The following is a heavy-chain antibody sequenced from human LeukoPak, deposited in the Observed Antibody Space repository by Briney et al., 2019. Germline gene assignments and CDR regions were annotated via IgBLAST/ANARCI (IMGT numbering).Heavy chain of an antibody. V-gene: IGHV1-18*01. CDR2: ISAYNGNT. CDR3: ARDTVGYSYGYYYYYYMDV. CDR1: GYTFTSYG. Sequence: ASVTVSCTASGYTFTSYGISWVRQAPGQGLEWMGWISAYNGNTNYAQKLQGRVTMTTDTSTSTAYMELRSLRSDDTAVYYCARDTVGYSYGYYYYYYMDVWGKGTTVTISS. D-gene: IGHD5-18*01. J-gene: IGHJ6*03.